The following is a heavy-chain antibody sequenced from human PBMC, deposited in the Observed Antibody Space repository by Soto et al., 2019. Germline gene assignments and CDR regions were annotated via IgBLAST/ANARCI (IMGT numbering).Heavy chain of an antibody. CDR3: ARDQESITDRSLQY. V-gene: IGHV1-18*01. CDR2: ISAYNGNT. D-gene: IGHD5-12*01. Sequence: SVKVACKSSVDTFASFGFSWVRQAPGQGLEWRGWISAYNGNTHYAQKVRDRVTLTTDTSTKTAYMELRSLTSDDTAVYYCARDQESITDRSLQYWGQGTRVTGSS. J-gene: IGHJ4*02. CDR1: VDTFASFG.